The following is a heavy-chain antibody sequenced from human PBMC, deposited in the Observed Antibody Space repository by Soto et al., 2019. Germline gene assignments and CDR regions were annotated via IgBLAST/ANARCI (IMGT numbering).Heavy chain of an antibody. Sequence: QVQLQESGPRLVEPYKPFSFTCTVSNASIPSIGSYWVWFPQPPGKRLEWIGYIYHSGSTFYSPSLQSRLTMSVDTSKNQFSLTLRSVTAADTAVYHCARMSGTYYVPDYWGQGTLVTVSS. J-gene: IGHJ4*02. CDR1: NASIPSIGSY. CDR3: ARMSGTYYVPDY. V-gene: IGHV4-31*03. D-gene: IGHD1-26*01. CDR2: IYHSGST.